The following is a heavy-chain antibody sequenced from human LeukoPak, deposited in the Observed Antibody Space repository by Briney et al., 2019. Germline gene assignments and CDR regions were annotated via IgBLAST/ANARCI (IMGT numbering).Heavy chain of an antibody. CDR2: IYYSGST. Sequence: SETLSLTCTVFGGSISSYYWSWIRQPPGKGLEWIGYIYYSGSTNYNPSLKSRVTISVDTSKNQFSLKLSSVTAADTAVYYCARMGSRYSSSPPDYYYYYYGMDVWGQGTTVTVSS. D-gene: IGHD6-13*01. CDR1: GGSISSYY. J-gene: IGHJ6*02. V-gene: IGHV4-59*08. CDR3: ARMGSRYSSSPPDYYYYYYGMDV.